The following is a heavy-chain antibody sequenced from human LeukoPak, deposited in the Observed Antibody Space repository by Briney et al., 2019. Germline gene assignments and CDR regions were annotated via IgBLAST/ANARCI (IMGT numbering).Heavy chain of an antibody. CDR3: VRDPAALDY. Sequence: GVSLRLSCAASGFTFSTYSMNWVRQAPGRGREGVGYIRRSGSPIYYAESVKGRLPISRDNAKNSLYLKMNSLREEDTAVCYCVRDPAALDYWGQGTPVTVSS. CDR2: IRRSGSPI. V-gene: IGHV3-48*02. CDR1: GFTFSTYS. J-gene: IGHJ4*02.